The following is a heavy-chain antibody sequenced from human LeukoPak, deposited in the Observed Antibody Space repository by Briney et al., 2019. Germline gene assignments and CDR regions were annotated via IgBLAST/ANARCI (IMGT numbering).Heavy chain of an antibody. CDR3: ARQPTDNWNDGPY. CDR2: IYYSGST. J-gene: IGHJ4*02. Sequence: PSETLSLTCTVSGGSISSSSYYWGWLRQPPGKGLEWIGSIYYSGSTYYNPSLKGRVTISVDTSKNQFSLKLSSVTAADTAVYYCARQPTDNWNDGPYWGQGTLVTVSS. V-gene: IGHV4-39*01. CDR1: GGSISSSSYY. D-gene: IGHD1-1*01.